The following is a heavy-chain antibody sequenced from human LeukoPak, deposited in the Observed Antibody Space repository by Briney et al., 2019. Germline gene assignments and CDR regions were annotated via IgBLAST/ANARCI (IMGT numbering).Heavy chain of an antibody. V-gene: IGHV3-48*03. CDR3: AELGITMIGGV. D-gene: IGHD3-10*02. CDR2: ISSSGSTI. Sequence: GGSLRLSCAASGFTFSNYAMNWVRQAPGEGLEWVSSISSSGSTIYYADSVKGRFTISRDNAKNSLYLQMNSLRAEDTAVYYCAELGITMIGGVWGKGTTVTISS. J-gene: IGHJ6*04. CDR1: GFTFSNYA.